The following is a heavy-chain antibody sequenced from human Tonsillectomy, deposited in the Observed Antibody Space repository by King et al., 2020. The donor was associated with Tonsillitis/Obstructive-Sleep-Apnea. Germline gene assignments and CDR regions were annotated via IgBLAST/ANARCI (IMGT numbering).Heavy chain of an antibody. CDR1: GGTFSSYA. J-gene: IGHJ1*01. CDR3: ARGPKGSGYSSGWYYEYFQH. V-gene: IGHV1-69*10. D-gene: IGHD6-19*01. Sequence: QLVQSGAGVKKPGSSVKVSCKASGGTFSSYAISWVRQAPGQGLEWMGGIIPILGIANYAQKFQDRVTITADKSTSTAYMELSSLRSEDTAVYYCARGPKGSGYSSGWYYEYFQHWGQGTLVTVSS. CDR2: IIPILGIA.